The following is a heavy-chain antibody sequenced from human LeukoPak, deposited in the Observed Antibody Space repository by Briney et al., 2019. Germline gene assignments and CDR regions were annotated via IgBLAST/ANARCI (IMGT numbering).Heavy chain of an antibody. D-gene: IGHD1-1*01. V-gene: IGHV4-59*11. Sequence: AETLSLTCTVSGGSIRSHSWHWIRQSPGKGLEWIGSINYFGTTTYKPSLKSRVTLSVDTSKNQFSLKLTSVTAADTAVYYCARDIGGDTDGRASYWFALWGQGTLVTVSS. J-gene: IGHJ5*02. CDR2: INYFGTT. CDR3: ARDIGGDTDGRASYWFAL. CDR1: GGSIRSHS.